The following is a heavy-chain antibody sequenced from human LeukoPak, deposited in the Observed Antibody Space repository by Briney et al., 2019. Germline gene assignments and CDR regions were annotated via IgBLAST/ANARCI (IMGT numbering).Heavy chain of an antibody. V-gene: IGHV4-31*03. CDR1: GGSISNGDNY. Sequence: SETLSLTCTVSGGSISNGDNYWSWIRQHPGKGLEWIGYINYGGSAYYTPSLMSRATVSVDMSKNQFSLTLSSVTAADTAVYYYATYDSGSQNWFDPWGQGTLVTVSS. J-gene: IGHJ5*02. D-gene: IGHD3-10*01. CDR2: INYGGSA. CDR3: ATYDSGSQNWFDP.